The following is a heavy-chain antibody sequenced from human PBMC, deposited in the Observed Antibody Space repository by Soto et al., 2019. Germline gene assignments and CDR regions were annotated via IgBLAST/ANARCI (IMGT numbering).Heavy chain of an antibody. CDR1: GFTFSSYV. D-gene: IGHD6-19*01. V-gene: IGHV3-30*03. Sequence: QVQLVESGGGVVQPGRSLRLACAASGFTFSSYVRHWVRQDPAKGLAWVAVISYDAINKYYADSVKSRFKISRDNSKNTLYVQMNSQRAEDTAVYYCATGSGGFAGYYGLCGLGTLVTVCS. J-gene: IGHJ2*01. CDR3: ATGSGGFAGYYGL. CDR2: ISYDAINK.